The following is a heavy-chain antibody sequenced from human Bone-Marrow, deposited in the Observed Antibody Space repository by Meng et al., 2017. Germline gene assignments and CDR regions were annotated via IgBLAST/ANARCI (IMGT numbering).Heavy chain of an antibody. Sequence: GESLKISCAASGFTVSSNYMSWVRQAPGKGLEWVSVIYSGGSTYYADSVKGRFTISRDNDKNSLYLQMERLRAEDTALYYCVRDGMFDYWGQGTLVTVSS. CDR3: VRDGMFDY. V-gene: IGHV3-53*01. CDR1: GFTVSSNY. J-gene: IGHJ4*02. D-gene: IGHD1-26*01. CDR2: IYSGGST.